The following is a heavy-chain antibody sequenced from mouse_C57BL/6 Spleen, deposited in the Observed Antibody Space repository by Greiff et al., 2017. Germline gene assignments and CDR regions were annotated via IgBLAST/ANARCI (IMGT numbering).Heavy chain of an antibody. CDR3: GINDNDDDGDYYDD. D-gene: IGHD2-4*01. Sequence: VQLQQSGAELARPGASVKMSCKASGYTFTSYTMHWVKQRPGQGLEWIGYINPSSGNTKYNQKFKDKATLTADKSSSTAYMELSSLTSEDSADYYRGINDNDDDGDYYDDWGHGTTLSVSS. CDR1: GYTFTSYT. CDR2: INPSSGNT. V-gene: IGHV1-4*01. J-gene: IGHJ2*01.